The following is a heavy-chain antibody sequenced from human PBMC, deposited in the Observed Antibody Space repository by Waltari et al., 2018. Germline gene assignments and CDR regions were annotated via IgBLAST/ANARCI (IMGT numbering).Heavy chain of an antibody. Sequence: QLQLQESGPGLVKPSETLSLACTVSGGSISSGSYYLGWIRQPPGKGLEWIGYLYYSGRTNDNPALKSRVTISVDTAKNQFSLKRSSVTAADTAVYYCASGWFRKSLRDYGGQGTLVTVSS. V-gene: IGHV4-61*01. CDR1: GGSISSGSYY. CDR3: ASGWFRKSLRDY. CDR2: LYYSGRT. J-gene: IGHJ4*02. D-gene: IGHD2-15*01.